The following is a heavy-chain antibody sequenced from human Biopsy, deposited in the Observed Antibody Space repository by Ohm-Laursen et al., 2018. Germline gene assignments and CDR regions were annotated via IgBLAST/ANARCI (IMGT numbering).Heavy chain of an antibody. V-gene: IGHV1-46*01. Sequence: ASVKVSCKASGYTFTTYYIHWVRQAPGQGLEWMGIINPGGNSTAYTQNFQGRVTMTWDTSTTTVHMELSSLRSEDTAVYYCVLASFDYWGQGTLVTVSS. CDR1: GYTFTTYY. CDR2: INPGGNST. CDR3: VLASFDY. J-gene: IGHJ4*02.